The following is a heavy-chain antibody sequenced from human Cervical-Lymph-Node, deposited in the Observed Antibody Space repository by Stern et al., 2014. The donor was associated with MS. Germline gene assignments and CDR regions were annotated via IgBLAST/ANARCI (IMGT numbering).Heavy chain of an antibody. J-gene: IGHJ6*02. CDR3: ATLYDSSGNYGMEV. V-gene: IGHV1-46*01. D-gene: IGHD5/OR15-5a*01. CDR1: GYTFIRYY. CDR2: VNANGGSA. Sequence: VPLVESGAQVKKPGASVKVSCKGSGYTFIRYYIQWVRQAPGQGLEWMGIVNANGGSARYAQKFQGRVTMASDTSTSTVSMELSSLRSEDTAVYYCATLYDSSGNYGMEVWGQGTTVIVSS.